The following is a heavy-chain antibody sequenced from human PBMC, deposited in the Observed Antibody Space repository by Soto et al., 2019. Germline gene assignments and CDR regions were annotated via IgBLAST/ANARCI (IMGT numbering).Heavy chain of an antibody. V-gene: IGHV3-64*01. J-gene: IGHJ6*02. Sequence: EVQLVESGGGLVQPGGSLRLSCAASGFTFSSYAMHWVRQAPGKGLEYVSAISSNGGSTYYPNSVKGRFTISRDNSKNTLYLQMGSLRAEDMAVYYCARGVVVVTATYGMDVWGQGTTVTVSS. D-gene: IGHD2-15*01. CDR1: GFTFSSYA. CDR3: ARGVVVVTATYGMDV. CDR2: ISSNGGST.